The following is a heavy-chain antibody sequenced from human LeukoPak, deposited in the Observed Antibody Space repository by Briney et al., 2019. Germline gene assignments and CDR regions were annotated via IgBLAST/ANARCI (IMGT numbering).Heavy chain of an antibody. Sequence: SETLSLTCAVSGGSISSSNWWSWVRQPPGKGLEWIGEIYHSGSANYNPSLKSRVTISVDKSKTQFSLKLSSVTAADTAVYYCARLITLVRGLEEWFDPWGQGTLVTVSS. CDR1: GGSISSSNW. V-gene: IGHV4-4*02. CDR3: ARLITLVRGLEEWFDP. D-gene: IGHD3-10*01. CDR2: IYHSGSA. J-gene: IGHJ5*02.